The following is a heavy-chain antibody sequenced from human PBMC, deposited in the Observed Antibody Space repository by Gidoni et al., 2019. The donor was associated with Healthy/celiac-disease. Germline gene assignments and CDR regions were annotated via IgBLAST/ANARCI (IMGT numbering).Heavy chain of an antibody. CDR3: ARVGYSSSSEDY. Sequence: QVQLVQSGAEVKKPGSSVKVACKASGCTCSSYAISWVRQAPGQGLEWMGGIIPIFGTANYAQKFQGRVTITADESTSTAYMELSSLRSEDTAVYYCARVGYSSSSEDYWGQGTLVTVSS. CDR1: GCTCSSYA. V-gene: IGHV1-69*01. D-gene: IGHD6-6*01. J-gene: IGHJ4*02. CDR2: IIPIFGTA.